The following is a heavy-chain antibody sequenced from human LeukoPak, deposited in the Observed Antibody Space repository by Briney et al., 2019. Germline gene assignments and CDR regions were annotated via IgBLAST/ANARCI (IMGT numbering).Heavy chain of an antibody. V-gene: IGHV1-18*01. CDR2: ISPYSGST. J-gene: IGHJ4*02. D-gene: IGHD6-13*01. CDR3: ARALREYSSSWFSDF. Sequence: GASVKVSCRASGYTFRSHGISWVRQAPGQGLEWMGWISPYSGSTNYPQKFQGRVTVTTDTSTSTAYMELRSLRSDDTAVYFCARALREYSSSWFSDFWGQGTLVTVSS. CDR1: GYTFRSHG.